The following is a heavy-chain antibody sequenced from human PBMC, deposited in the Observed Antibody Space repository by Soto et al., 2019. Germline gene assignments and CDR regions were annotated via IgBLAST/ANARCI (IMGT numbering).Heavy chain of an antibody. V-gene: IGHV1-2*02. Sequence: XSVNVSCKASGYSFTCYYMHWVRQAPGQGLEWMGWINPNSGGTNYAQKFQGRVTMTRDTSISTAYMELSRLRSDDTAVYYCARDAGYYYYGMDVWGQGTTVTVSS. D-gene: IGHD3-10*01. CDR1: GYSFTCYY. CDR3: ARDAGYYYYGMDV. J-gene: IGHJ6*02. CDR2: INPNSGGT.